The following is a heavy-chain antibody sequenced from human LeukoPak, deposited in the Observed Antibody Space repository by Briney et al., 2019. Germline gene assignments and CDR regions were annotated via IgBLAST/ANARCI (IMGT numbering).Heavy chain of an antibody. CDR3: ARAVYYYDSSGYYHFDY. CDR1: GFTFSSYS. D-gene: IGHD3-22*01. J-gene: IGHJ4*02. CDR2: ISSSSSYI. V-gene: IGHV3-21*01. Sequence: GGSLRLSCAASGFTFSSYSMNWVRQAPGKGLEWVSSISSSSSYIYYADSVKGRFTISRDNAKNSLYLQMNSLRAEDTAVYYCARAVYYYDSSGYYHFDYWGQGTLVTVSS.